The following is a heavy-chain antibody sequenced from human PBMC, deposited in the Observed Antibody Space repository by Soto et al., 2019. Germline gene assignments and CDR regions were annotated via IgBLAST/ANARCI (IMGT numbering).Heavy chain of an antibody. J-gene: IGHJ4*02. CDR3: ARDAPGGAPY. CDR2: INYRGST. D-gene: IGHD3-16*01. CDR1: GGSINSGDSY. V-gene: IGHV4-31*03. Sequence: QVQLQESGPGLVRPSQTLSLICTVSGGSINSGDSYWNWIRQHPEKGLEWIGYINYRGSTFYNPSLKSRIIILVDTSKNQVSLKLSSVTAADTAGYYCARDAPGGAPYWGQGNLVTVSS.